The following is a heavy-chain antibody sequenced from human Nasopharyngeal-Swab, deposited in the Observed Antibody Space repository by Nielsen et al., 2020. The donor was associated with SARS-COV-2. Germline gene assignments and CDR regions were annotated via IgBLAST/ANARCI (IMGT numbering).Heavy chain of an antibody. Sequence: SLKTSCASSGFIFSDYYISWIRPAPGKGLEWVSYISSSGSTIYYADYVKGRFTISRDNAKSSLYLQMNSLRAEDTAVYYCARGTITKLGATRSFDYWGQGTLVTVSS. CDR1: GFIFSDYY. CDR3: ARGTITKLGATRSFDY. CDR2: ISSSGSTI. D-gene: IGHD1-26*01. V-gene: IGHV3-11*01. J-gene: IGHJ4*02.